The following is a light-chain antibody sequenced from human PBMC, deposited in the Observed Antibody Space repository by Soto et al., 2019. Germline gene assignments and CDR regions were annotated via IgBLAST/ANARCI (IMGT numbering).Light chain of an antibody. CDR2: DVT. CDR1: SSDVGGYNY. Sequence: QSVLTQPASVSGSPGQSITISCTGTSSDVGGYNYVSWYQHHPGKAPKLIIYDVTNRPSGVSNPFSGSKSGNTASLTISGLQPEDEADYYCSSYTTSNTRQIVCGTGTKVTV. J-gene: IGLJ1*01. V-gene: IGLV2-14*03. CDR3: SSYTTSNTRQIV.